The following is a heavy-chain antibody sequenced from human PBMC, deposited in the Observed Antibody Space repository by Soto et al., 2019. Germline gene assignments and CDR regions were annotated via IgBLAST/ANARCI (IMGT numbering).Heavy chain of an antibody. V-gene: IGHV4-31*01. CDR2: ISSSGNS. CDR1: GGSISGATYY. Sequence: QVQLQESGPGLVQPSQTLSLICSVSGGSISGATYYWNWIRQHPGKGLEWIGYISSSGNSFYNPSFQCHLPISVAPSKSPFSLKLSSVTAVDTAIYYCARGTMRGLDVWGQGTTVTVSS. J-gene: IGHJ6*02. CDR3: ARGTMRGLDV.